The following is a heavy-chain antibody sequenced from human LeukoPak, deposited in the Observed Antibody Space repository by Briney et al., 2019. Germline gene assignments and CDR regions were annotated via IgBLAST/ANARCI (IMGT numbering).Heavy chain of an antibody. V-gene: IGHV1-69*04. CDR3: ARDSPIDDAFDI. CDR2: IIPILGIA. CDR1: GGTFSSYA. D-gene: IGHD2-21*01. Sequence: ASVKVSCKASGGTFSSYAISWMRQAPGQGLEWMGRIIPILGIANYAQKFQGRVTITADKSTSTAYMELSSLRSEDTAVYYCARDSPIDDAFDIWGQGTMVTVSS. J-gene: IGHJ3*02.